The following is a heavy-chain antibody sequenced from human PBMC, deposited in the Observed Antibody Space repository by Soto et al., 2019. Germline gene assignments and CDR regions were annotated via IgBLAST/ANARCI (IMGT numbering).Heavy chain of an antibody. Sequence: QVQLQESGPGLVKPSGTLSLTCAVSGGSISSSNWWSWVRQPPGKGLEWIGEIYHSGSTNYNPSLSSRVTISVDKSKNQFSLKLSSVTAADTAVYYCARDAGGATTRMAFDIWGQGTMVTVSS. CDR1: GGSISSSNW. D-gene: IGHD1-26*01. CDR3: ARDAGGATTRMAFDI. J-gene: IGHJ3*02. CDR2: IYHSGST. V-gene: IGHV4-4*02.